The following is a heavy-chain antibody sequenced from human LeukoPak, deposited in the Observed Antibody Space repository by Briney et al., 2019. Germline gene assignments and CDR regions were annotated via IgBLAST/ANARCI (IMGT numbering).Heavy chain of an antibody. J-gene: IGHJ4*02. V-gene: IGHV3-21*01. CDR2: ISSSSSYI. CDR3: ARGEVLRFLEWFPDY. D-gene: IGHD3-3*01. CDR1: GFTFSSYS. Sequence: GGSLRLSCAASGFTFSSYSMNWVRQAPGKGLESVSSISSSSSYIYYADSVKGRFTISRDNARNSLYLQMNSLRAEDTAVYYCARGEVLRFLEWFPDYWGQGTLVTVSS.